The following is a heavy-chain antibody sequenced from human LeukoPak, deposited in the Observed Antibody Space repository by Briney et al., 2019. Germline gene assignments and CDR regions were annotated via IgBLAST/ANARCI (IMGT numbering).Heavy chain of an antibody. CDR1: GYTFTGYY. Sequence: ASVKVSCEASGYTFTGYYMHWVRQAPGQGLEWMGWINPNSGGTNYAQKFQGRVTMTRDTSISTAYMELSRLRSDDTAVYYCARGAGIAAAGFAYWGQGTLVTVSS. CDR2: INPNSGGT. D-gene: IGHD6-13*01. CDR3: ARGAGIAAAGFAY. J-gene: IGHJ4*02. V-gene: IGHV1-2*02.